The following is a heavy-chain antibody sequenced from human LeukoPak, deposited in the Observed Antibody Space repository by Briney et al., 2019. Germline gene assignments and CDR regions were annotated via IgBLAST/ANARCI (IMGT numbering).Heavy chain of an antibody. CDR3: ARSTVVTPVIDY. Sequence: GGSLRLSCAASGFTFSSYAMHWVRQAPGKGLEWVAVISYDGSNKYYADSVKGRFTISRDNAKNSLYLQMNSLRAEDTAVYYCARSTVVTPVIDYWGQGTLVTVSS. J-gene: IGHJ4*02. CDR2: ISYDGSNK. D-gene: IGHD4-17*01. CDR1: GFTFSSYA. V-gene: IGHV3-30-3*01.